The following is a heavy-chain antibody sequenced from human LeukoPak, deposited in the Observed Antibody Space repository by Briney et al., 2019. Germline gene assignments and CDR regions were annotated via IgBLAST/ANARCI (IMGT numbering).Heavy chain of an antibody. V-gene: IGHV3-74*01. Sequence: PGGSLRLSCAASGFTFSSYWMHWVRQAPGKGLVWVSRINSDGSSTSYADSVKGRFTISRDNAKNTLYLQMNSLRAEDTAVYYCARLSGAAAGREGFDYWGQGTLVTVSS. CDR1: GFTFSSYW. CDR3: ARLSGAAAGREGFDY. J-gene: IGHJ4*02. D-gene: IGHD6-13*01. CDR2: INSDGSST.